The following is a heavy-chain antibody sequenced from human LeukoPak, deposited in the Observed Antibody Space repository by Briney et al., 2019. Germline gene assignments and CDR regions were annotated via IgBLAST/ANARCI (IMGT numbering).Heavy chain of an antibody. V-gene: IGHV3-23*01. Sequence: PGGSLRLSCTPSGFTFSSYAMSWVRQAPGQGLEWLSAFSGSGFSTHYADSVKGRFTISRDNSKTTLFLQMNSLRAEDTALYYCAKDIEVAITGHYFDLWGRGTLVAVSS. CDR2: FSGSGFST. CDR1: GFTFSSYA. J-gene: IGHJ2*01. CDR3: AKDIEVAITGHYFDL. D-gene: IGHD3-22*01.